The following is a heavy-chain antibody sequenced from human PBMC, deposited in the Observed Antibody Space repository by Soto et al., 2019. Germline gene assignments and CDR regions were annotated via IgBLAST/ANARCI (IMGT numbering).Heavy chain of an antibody. Sequence: GGSLRLSCSASGFTFSSYAMHWVRQAPGKGLEYVSAISSNGGSTYYADSVKGRFTISRDNSKNTLYLQMSSLRAEDTAVYYCVKALDYYGSGSYYKSFYYYYGMDVWGQGTTVTVSS. CDR3: VKALDYYGSGSYYKSFYYYYGMDV. D-gene: IGHD3-10*01. J-gene: IGHJ6*02. CDR2: ISSNGGST. V-gene: IGHV3-64D*08. CDR1: GFTFSSYA.